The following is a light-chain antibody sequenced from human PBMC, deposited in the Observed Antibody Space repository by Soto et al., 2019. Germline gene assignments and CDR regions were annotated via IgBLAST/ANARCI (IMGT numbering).Light chain of an antibody. CDR1: QSLRHSNGYIY. CDR2: LGS. Sequence: VMNHSPLSLPVTPGEPASISCRSSQSLRHSNGYIYLDWYLQNPVQSPQLLIYLGSNRASWVPDRFSGCVSGTDCTLKISRVEAEYVGVYYCLQARQTPPPFGQWTKVEVK. CDR3: LQARQTPPP. V-gene: IGKV2-28*01. J-gene: IGKJ1*01.